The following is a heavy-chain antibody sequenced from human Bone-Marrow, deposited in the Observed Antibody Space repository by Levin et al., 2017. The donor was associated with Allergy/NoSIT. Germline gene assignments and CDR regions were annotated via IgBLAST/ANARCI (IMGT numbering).Heavy chain of an antibody. D-gene: IGHD1-26*01. CDR2: INWNGGST. V-gene: IGHV3-20*04. CDR3: ARDMSGSYAFDC. J-gene: IGHJ4*02. Sequence: GGSLRLSCAASEFTFDDYGMSWVRHAPGKGLEWVSGINWNGGSTAYIDSVEGRFTTSRDNATNSLYLQTNSLRAEDTALYFCARDMSGSYAFDCWGQGTLVSFSS. CDR1: EFTFDDYG.